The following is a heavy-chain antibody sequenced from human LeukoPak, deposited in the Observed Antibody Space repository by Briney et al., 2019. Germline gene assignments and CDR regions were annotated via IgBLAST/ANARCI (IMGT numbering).Heavy chain of an antibody. CDR3: ARLQGENYDILTGYYVLSSWFDP. Sequence: SETLSLTCAVYGGSFSGYYWSWIRQPPGKGLEWIGEINHSGSTNYNPSLKSRVTISVDTSKNQFSLKLSSVTAADTAVYYCARLQGENYDILTGYYVLSSWFDPWGQGTLVTVSS. CDR1: GGSFSGYY. J-gene: IGHJ5*02. V-gene: IGHV4-34*01. CDR2: INHSGST. D-gene: IGHD3-9*01.